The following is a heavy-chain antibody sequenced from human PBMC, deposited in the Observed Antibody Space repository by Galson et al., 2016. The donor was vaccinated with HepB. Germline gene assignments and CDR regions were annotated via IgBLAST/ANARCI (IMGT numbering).Heavy chain of an antibody. D-gene: IGHD1-26*01. J-gene: IGHJ5*02. CDR2: IYWDDDK. V-gene: IGHV2-5*02. CDR1: GFSLSPSEVA. CDR3: AHSLSTVGGFDP. Sequence: ALVKPTQTLTLTCTFSGFSLSPSEVAVGWIRQPPGKALEWLALIYWDDDKRYNASLKSRLAVNKDTSKNQVVLKMTNMDPVDTGTYYCAHSLSTVGGFDPWGQGTLVTVSS.